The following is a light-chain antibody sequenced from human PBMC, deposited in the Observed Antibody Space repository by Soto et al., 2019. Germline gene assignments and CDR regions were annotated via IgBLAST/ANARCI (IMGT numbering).Light chain of an antibody. CDR1: TSNLGAGYD. Sequence: QSVLTQPPSVSGAPGQRVTLSCTGNTSNLGAGYDVHWYQQLPGAAPKLVIFGNRNRPSGVPERFSGSKSGTSASLAITGLQAEDEADYYCAVWDDSLNGPVFGGGTKLTVL. CDR3: AVWDDSLNGPV. J-gene: IGLJ2*01. CDR2: GNR. V-gene: IGLV1-40*01.